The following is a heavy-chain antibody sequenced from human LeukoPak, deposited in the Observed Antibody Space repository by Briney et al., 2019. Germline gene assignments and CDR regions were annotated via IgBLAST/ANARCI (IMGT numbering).Heavy chain of an antibody. D-gene: IGHD5-12*01. Sequence: SETLSLTCTASGGSIRSNSYYWSWIRQRPGKGLEWIGYIYYTGSTYYNPSLMSRVTISVDTSRNQFSLQVTSVSAADTALYYCARSYSGYAIAWGQGALVTVSS. CDR2: IYYTGST. V-gene: IGHV4-31*03. CDR3: ARSYSGYAIA. J-gene: IGHJ5*02. CDR1: GGSIRSNSYY.